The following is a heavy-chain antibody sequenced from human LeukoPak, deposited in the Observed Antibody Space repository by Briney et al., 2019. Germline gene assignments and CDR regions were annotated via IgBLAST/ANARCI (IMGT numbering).Heavy chain of an antibody. CDR3: ARVQVPLVRGSYYFDY. Sequence: SETLSLTCTVSGGSISSSSYYWGWIRQPPGKGLEWIGSIYYSGSTYYNPSLKSRVTISVDTSKNQFSLKLSSVTAADTAVYYCARVQVPLVRGSYYFDYWGQGTLVTVSS. CDR2: IYYSGST. D-gene: IGHD3-10*01. V-gene: IGHV4-39*07. J-gene: IGHJ4*02. CDR1: GGSISSSSYY.